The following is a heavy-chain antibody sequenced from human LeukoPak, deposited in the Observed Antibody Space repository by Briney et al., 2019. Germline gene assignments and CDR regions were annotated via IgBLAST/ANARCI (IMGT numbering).Heavy chain of an antibody. V-gene: IGHV1-24*01. CDR3: ATGAQLPIDY. CDR2: FDPEDGET. CDR1: VYSLTELS. Sequence: ASVKVSCKVSVYSLTELSMQWVRKSPGKGLEWMGGFDPEDGETIYAQKFQGRVTMTEDTSIDTAYMELSSLRFEDTAVYYCATGAQLPIDYWGQGTLVTVSS. D-gene: IGHD1-1*01. J-gene: IGHJ4*02.